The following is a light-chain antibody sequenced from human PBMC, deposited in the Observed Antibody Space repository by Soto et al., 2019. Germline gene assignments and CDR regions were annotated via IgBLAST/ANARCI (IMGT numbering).Light chain of an antibody. V-gene: IGKV3-11*01. CDR3: QQRSDWPPLT. Sequence: EVVLTQSPATLSVSPGERATLSCRASQSVSSSLAWYQQKPGQAPRLLTYNASYRANGIPARFSGSGSGTDFTLTISSLEPEDSAVYYCQQRSDWPPLTFGGGTKVDI. J-gene: IGKJ4*01. CDR1: QSVSSS. CDR2: NAS.